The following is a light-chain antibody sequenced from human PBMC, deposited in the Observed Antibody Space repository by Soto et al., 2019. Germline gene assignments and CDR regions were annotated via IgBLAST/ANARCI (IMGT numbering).Light chain of an antibody. CDR2: AAS. J-gene: IGKJ1*01. V-gene: IGKV1-17*03. CDR1: RDISSY. Sequence: DIQMTQSPSALSASVGDGITITCRASRDISSYLAWFQQKPGRVPKRLIYAASSLQGGVPSRFSGSGSGTEFTLTITSLQPEDFATYYCVQHRSYPWTFGQGTKVEIK. CDR3: VQHRSYPWT.